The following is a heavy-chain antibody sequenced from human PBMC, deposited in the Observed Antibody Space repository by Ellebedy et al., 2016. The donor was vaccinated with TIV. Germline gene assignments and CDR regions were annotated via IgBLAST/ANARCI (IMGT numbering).Heavy chain of an antibody. Sequence: GESLKISCAASGFSFSNYAMSWVRQAPGKGLEWVSVISGSGTSTYYADSVRGRFTISRDNSKNTLFLQMNSLRAEDQAVYYCATYVWGSYRHFDYWGQGILVTVSS. CDR2: ISGSGTST. D-gene: IGHD3-16*02. CDR3: ATYVWGSYRHFDY. CDR1: GFSFSNYA. V-gene: IGHV3-23*01. J-gene: IGHJ4*02.